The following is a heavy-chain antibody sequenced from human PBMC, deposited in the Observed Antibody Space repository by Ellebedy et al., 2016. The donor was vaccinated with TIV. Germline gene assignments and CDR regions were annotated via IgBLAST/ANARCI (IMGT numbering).Heavy chain of an antibody. CDR2: FSISSYYT. CDR1: GFTFSDYY. CDR3: ARGYSSGWFDY. D-gene: IGHD6-19*01. V-gene: IGHV3-11*06. J-gene: IGHJ4*02. Sequence: GESLKISCAASGFTFSDYYMSWIRQAPGKGLEWVSFFSISSYYTYDADSVKGRFTIYRNNAKNTLYLQMNSLGADDTAVYYCARGYSSGWFDYWGQGTLVTISS.